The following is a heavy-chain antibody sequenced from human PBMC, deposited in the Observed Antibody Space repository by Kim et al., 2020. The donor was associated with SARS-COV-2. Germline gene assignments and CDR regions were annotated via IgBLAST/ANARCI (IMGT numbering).Heavy chain of an antibody. V-gene: IGHV3-33*01. J-gene: IGHJ3*02. CDR3: ARDTRFLEWIDAFDI. CDR2: IGYDGSKK. Sequence: GGSLRLSCAASGFTFTNYDMHWVRQAPGKGLEWVAVIGYDGSKKYYADSVKGRFTISRDNSKNTLYLQMNSLRAEDTAVYYCARDTRFLEWIDAFDIWGQGTMVTVSS. CDR1: GFTFTNYD. D-gene: IGHD3-3*01.